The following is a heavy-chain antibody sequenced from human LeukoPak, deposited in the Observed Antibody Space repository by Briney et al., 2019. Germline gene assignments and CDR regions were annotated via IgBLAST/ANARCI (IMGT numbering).Heavy chain of an antibody. CDR3: ARGSGADYLSFDY. Sequence: ASVKVPCKASGYTLTGYYLHWVRQAPGQGLEWMGWINPNSGDTYYTLKFQGRVTMTRDTSMNTAYMDLSRLRSDDTAFYYCARGSGADYLSFDYWGQGALVTVSS. J-gene: IGHJ4*02. CDR2: INPNSGDT. CDR1: GYTLTGYY. D-gene: IGHD5-12*01. V-gene: IGHV1-2*02.